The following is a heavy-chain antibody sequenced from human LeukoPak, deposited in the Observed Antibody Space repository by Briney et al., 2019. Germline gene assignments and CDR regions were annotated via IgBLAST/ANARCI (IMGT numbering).Heavy chain of an antibody. D-gene: IGHD2-2*01. Sequence: ASVKVSCKASGYTFTGYHIHWVRQAPGQGLEWMGRINPNSGDTNYAQNFQGRVTMTRDTSINTAYMELSRLRSDDTAVYYCARDYCSSTSCLFDYWGQGTLVAVSS. CDR2: INPNSGDT. CDR1: GYTFTGYH. CDR3: ARDYCSSTSCLFDY. J-gene: IGHJ4*02. V-gene: IGHV1-2*06.